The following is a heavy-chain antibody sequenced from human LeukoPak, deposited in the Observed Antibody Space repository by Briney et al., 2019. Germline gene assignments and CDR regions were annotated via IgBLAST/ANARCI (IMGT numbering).Heavy chain of an antibody. J-gene: IGHJ3*02. CDR3: ARSSYYYAADAFDI. D-gene: IGHD3-10*01. Sequence: SETLSLTCTVSGGSISSYYWSWIRQPLGKGLEWIGYIYYSGSTNYNPSLKSRVTISLDTSKTQFSLKLSSVTAADTAVYYCARSSYYYAADAFDIWGQGTMVTVSS. V-gene: IGHV4-59*01. CDR1: GGSISSYY. CDR2: IYYSGST.